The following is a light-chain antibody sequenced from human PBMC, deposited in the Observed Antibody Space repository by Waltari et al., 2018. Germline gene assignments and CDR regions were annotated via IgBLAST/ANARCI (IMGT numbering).Light chain of an antibody. V-gene: IGKV3-15*01. J-gene: IGKJ1*01. CDR2: GAS. CDR1: QSVNSN. CDR3: QQYNNWPPL. Sequence: IAMTQSPATLSVSPGEGAPLSCRVSQSVNSNLAWYQQKPGQAPRLPIYGASTRATGLPVRFSGSGSGTEFTLTISSLQSEDFAVYYCQQYNNWPPLFGQGTKVEIK.